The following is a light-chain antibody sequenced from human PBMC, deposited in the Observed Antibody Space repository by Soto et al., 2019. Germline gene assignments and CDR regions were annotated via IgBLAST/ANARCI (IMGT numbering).Light chain of an antibody. J-gene: IGKJ4*01. CDR2: GAS. CDR3: QQYGSSPPLT. Sequence: EFVLTQSPGTLSLSPGERATLSCRASQSVSSSYLAWYQQKPGQAPRILIYGASTRATGIPDRFSGSGSGTDYTVIISRLAAEDFVVYYCQQYGSSPPLTFGGGTKVEIK. CDR1: QSVSSSY. V-gene: IGKV3-20*01.